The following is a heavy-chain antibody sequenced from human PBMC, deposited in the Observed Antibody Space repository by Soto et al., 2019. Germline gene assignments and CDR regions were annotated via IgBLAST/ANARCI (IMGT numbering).Heavy chain of an antibody. V-gene: IGHV3-74*01. J-gene: IGHJ2*01. Sequence: PGGSLRLSCAASGFTFSSYWMHWVRQAPGKGLVWVSRINSDGSSISYADSVKGRFTISRDNAKNTLYLQMNSLRAEDTAVYYCARDSSSGYFDWYFDLWGRGTLVTVSS. D-gene: IGHD3-22*01. CDR3: ARDSSSGYFDWYFDL. CDR1: GFTFSSYW. CDR2: INSDGSSI.